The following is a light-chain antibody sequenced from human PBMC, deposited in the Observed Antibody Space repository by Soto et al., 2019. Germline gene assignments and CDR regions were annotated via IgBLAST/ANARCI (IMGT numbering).Light chain of an antibody. CDR3: QQYNSYSRT. CDR2: GAS. CDR1: QRIATW. Sequence: DIPLTQSPSTLSASVGDRVTITCRASQRIATWLAWYQHQPGSAPKLLIYGASTLQSGVPSRFSGSGSGAEFTLTIDNLQPEDFATYYCQQYNSYSRTFGQGTKVDIK. V-gene: IGKV1-5*01. J-gene: IGKJ1*01.